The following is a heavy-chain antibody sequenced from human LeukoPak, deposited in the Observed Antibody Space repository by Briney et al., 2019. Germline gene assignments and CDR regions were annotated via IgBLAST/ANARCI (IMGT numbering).Heavy chain of an antibody. CDR1: GGSFSGYY. J-gene: IGHJ4*02. V-gene: IGHV4-34*01. Sequence: PSETLSLTCAVYGGSFSGYYWSWIRQPPGKGLEWIGEINHSGSTNYNPSLKSRVTISVDTSKNQFSLKLSSVTAADTAVYYCARTPPYGDYPRIDYWGQGTLVTVSS. CDR3: ARTPPYGDYPRIDY. D-gene: IGHD4-17*01. CDR2: INHSGST.